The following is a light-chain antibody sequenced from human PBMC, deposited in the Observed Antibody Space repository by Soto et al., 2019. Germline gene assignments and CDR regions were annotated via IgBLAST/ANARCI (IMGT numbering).Light chain of an antibody. J-gene: IGKJ2*01. Sequence: EIVLTQSPGTLSLSPGERATLSCRASQSVYSSYLAWYQQTPGQAPRLLIYGASSRATGIPDRFSGSGSGTDFTLTISRLEPEDFAVYYCQQYGSSPYTFGQGTKLEI. CDR3: QQYGSSPYT. CDR1: QSVYSSY. CDR2: GAS. V-gene: IGKV3-20*01.